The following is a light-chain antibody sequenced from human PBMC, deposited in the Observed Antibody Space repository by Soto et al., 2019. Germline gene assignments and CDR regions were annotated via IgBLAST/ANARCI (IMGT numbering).Light chain of an antibody. Sequence: DIQMTQSPSTLSASVGDRVTINCRASQSISRWVAWYQQKSGKAPKLLIYDASNLESGVPSRFSGSGYGTEFTPTISSLQPDDFATYYCQQYRSFSPLTFGGGTKVDIK. CDR3: QQYRSFSPLT. J-gene: IGKJ4*01. V-gene: IGKV1-5*01. CDR2: DAS. CDR1: QSISRW.